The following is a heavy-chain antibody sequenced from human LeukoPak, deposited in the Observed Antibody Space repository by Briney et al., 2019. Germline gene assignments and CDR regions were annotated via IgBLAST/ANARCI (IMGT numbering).Heavy chain of an antibody. Sequence: PSETLSLTCAVYGGSFSGYYWSWIRQPPGKGLEWIGEINHSGSTNYNPSLKGRVTISVDTSKNQFSLKLSSVTAADTAVYYCARRRGYSCGPFDYWGQGTLVTVSS. CDR1: GGSFSGYY. CDR3: ARRRGYSCGPFDY. J-gene: IGHJ4*02. V-gene: IGHV4-34*01. CDR2: INHSGST. D-gene: IGHD5-18*01.